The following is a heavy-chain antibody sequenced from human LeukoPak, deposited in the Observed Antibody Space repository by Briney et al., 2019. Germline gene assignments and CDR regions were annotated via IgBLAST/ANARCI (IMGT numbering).Heavy chain of an antibody. V-gene: IGHV1-2*06. J-gene: IGHJ4*02. CDR1: GYTFIDYY. CDR3: ARLGRESSTGWLDY. Sequence: ASVKVSCKASGYTFIDYYFNWVRQAPGQGPEWMGRINVKSGATDYAQKFQGRVTVTRDTSISTAYMELSSLRSDDTAVYYCARLGRESSTGWLDYWGQGTLVTVSS. CDR2: INVKSGAT. D-gene: IGHD6-19*01.